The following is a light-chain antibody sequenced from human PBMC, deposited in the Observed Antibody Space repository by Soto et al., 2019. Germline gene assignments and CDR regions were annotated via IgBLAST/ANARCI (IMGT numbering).Light chain of an antibody. CDR1: QSVRSN. J-gene: IGKJ1*01. V-gene: IGKV3-15*01. Sequence: EIVLTQSPGTLSLSPGECATLSCRASQSVRSNFLAWYQQKTGQAPRILIYGASNRATGIPDRFSGSGSGTELTLTVSRLQSEDFAIYYCQKYNNWPRTCGLGTKVDIK. CDR3: QKYNNWPRT. CDR2: GAS.